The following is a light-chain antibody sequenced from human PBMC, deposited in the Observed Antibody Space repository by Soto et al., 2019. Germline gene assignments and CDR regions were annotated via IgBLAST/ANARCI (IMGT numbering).Light chain of an antibody. V-gene: IGKV1-33*01. CDR1: QDISNY. Sequence: DIQMTQSPSSLSASVGDRVTITCQASQDISNYLNWYQQIPGQAPKLLIYGASNLETGVPSRFSGSAYGTDFSFTISSLQPEDIATYYCQQYDNLPFTFGPRTKVDIK. CDR2: GAS. J-gene: IGKJ3*01. CDR3: QQYDNLPFT.